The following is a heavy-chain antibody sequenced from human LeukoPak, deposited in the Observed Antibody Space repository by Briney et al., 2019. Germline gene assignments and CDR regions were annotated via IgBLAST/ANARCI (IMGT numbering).Heavy chain of an antibody. CDR1: GCSISSCY. D-gene: IGHD5-18*01. CDR3: GRSEAMVDY. CDR2: IYYSGST. Sequence: TSETLSLTCTVSGCSISSCYCWGIRQPPGKGLEWIGYIYYSGSTNYNPSLKSRVTISLDTSKKAFSLKVSSVTAWDPAVYYCGRSEAMVDYWGQGTLVTVSS. J-gene: IGHJ4*02. V-gene: IGHV4-59*01.